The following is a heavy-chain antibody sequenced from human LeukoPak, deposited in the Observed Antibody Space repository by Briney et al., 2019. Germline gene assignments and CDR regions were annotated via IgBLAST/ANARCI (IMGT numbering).Heavy chain of an antibody. CDR3: VKDGDDSGSYLVY. D-gene: IGHD1-26*01. V-gene: IGHV3-30*02. CDR1: GFTFSSYA. Sequence: GGSLRLSCAASGFTFSSYAMSWVRQAPGKGLEWVAFIPYDGNNKYYADSVKGRFTISRDNSKNTLYLQMNSLRAEDTAVYYCVKDGDDSGSYLVYWGQGTLVTVSS. J-gene: IGHJ4*02. CDR2: IPYDGNNK.